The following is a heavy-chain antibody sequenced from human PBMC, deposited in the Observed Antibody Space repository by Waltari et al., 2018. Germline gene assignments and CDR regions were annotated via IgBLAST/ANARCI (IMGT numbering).Heavy chain of an antibody. Sequence: QLMQSGAEVKKPGASVRVSCKASGYTFTSYGINGVRQAPGRGLEWMGWISGYNGNINYAQSLQGRISMTTDTSTSTAYMELRSLTSDDTAVYYCARDRGPSAVTSFDSWGQGTLVTVSP. CDR3: ARDRGPSAVTSFDS. D-gene: IGHD4-17*01. V-gene: IGHV1-18*01. CDR2: ISGYNGNI. CDR1: GYTFTSYG. J-gene: IGHJ4*02.